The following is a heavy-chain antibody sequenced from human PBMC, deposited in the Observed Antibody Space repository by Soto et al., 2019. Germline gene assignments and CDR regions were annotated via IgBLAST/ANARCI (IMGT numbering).Heavy chain of an antibody. CDR1: GGTFSRYA. J-gene: IGHJ4*02. Sequence: SVKVSCKSSGGTFSRYAISWVRQAPGQGLEWMGGIIPIFGTANYAQKFQGRVTITADEFTSTAYMELGSLRYEDTAVYYCASSEQQLARKLDYWGQGTLVTVSS. CDR3: ASSEQQLARKLDY. CDR2: IIPIFGTA. V-gene: IGHV1-69*13. D-gene: IGHD6-13*01.